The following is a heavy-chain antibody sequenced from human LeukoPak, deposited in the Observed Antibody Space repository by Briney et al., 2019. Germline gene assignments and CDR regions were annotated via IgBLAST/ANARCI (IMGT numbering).Heavy chain of an antibody. CDR2: ISSSSSYI. Sequence: GGSLRLSCAASGFTFSSYSMNWVRQAPGKGLEWVSSISSSSSYIYYADSVKGRFTISRDNAKNSLYLQMNSLRAEDTAVYYCARPDYDILTGYYTGYYYYYMDVWGKGTTVTVSS. J-gene: IGHJ6*03. CDR3: ARPDYDILTGYYTGYYYYYMDV. D-gene: IGHD3-9*01. V-gene: IGHV3-21*01. CDR1: GFTFSSYS.